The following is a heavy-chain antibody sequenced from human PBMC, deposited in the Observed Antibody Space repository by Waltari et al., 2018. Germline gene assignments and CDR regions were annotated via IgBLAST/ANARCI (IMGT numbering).Heavy chain of an antibody. D-gene: IGHD2-2*01. CDR2: IQYDESTI. V-gene: IGHV3-33*01. CDR1: GFSFRTYG. CDR3: AREVSRYFIHAFDI. J-gene: IGHJ3*02. Sequence: QVQLVESGGGLVQPGRSVRLSCAVSGFSFRTYGRHWVRQSAGKGLEWVAFIQYDESTIHYADSVRGRFTVSRDTSKNMVALQMNSLTVEDSSIYFCAREVSRYFIHAFDIRGQGTMVIVSS.